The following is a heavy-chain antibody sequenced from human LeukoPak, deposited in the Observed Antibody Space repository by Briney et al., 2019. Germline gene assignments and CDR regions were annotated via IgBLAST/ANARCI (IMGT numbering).Heavy chain of an antibody. D-gene: IGHD2-15*01. CDR3: ARGWARYCSGGSCYGLGFV. J-gene: IGHJ6*02. V-gene: IGHV1-8*01. CDR1: GYTFTSYD. Sequence: ASVNVSCKASGYTFTSYDINWVRQATGQGLEWMGWMNPNSGNTGYAQKFQGRVTMTRNTSISTAYMELSSLRSEDTAVYYCARGWARYCSGGSCYGLGFVWGQGTTVTVSS. CDR2: MNPNSGNT.